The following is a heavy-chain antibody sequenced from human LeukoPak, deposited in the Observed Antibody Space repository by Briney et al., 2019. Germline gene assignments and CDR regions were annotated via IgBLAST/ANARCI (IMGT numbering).Heavy chain of an antibody. D-gene: IGHD1-26*01. CDR3: ARGSESTTCESFDM. V-gene: IGHV4-4*07. Sequence: PSETLSLTCTVSGGSISSYFWTWIRQPAGKGLEWIGRIYTSGSTNYNPSLKGRVTMSVDTSKKQFSLKLNSVTAADTAVYYCARGSESTTCESFDMWGEETMLRVSS. J-gene: IGHJ3*02. CDR1: GGSISSYF. CDR2: IYTSGST.